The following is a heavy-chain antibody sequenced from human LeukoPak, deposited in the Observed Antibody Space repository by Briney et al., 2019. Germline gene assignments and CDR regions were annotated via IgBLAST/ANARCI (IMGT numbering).Heavy chain of an antibody. CDR2: TYYRSKWYN. CDR1: GDSVSSNSAA. D-gene: IGHD3-10*01. Sequence: SQTLSLTCAISGDSVSSNSAAWNWIRQSPSRGLEWLGRTYYRSKWYNDYAVSVKSRITINPDTSKNQFSLQLNSVTPEDTAVYYCAREKLWFRGIIDAFDIWGQGTMVTVSS. V-gene: IGHV6-1*01. CDR3: AREKLWFRGIIDAFDI. J-gene: IGHJ3*02.